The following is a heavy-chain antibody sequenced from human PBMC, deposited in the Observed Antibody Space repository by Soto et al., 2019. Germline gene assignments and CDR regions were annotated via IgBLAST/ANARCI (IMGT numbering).Heavy chain of an antibody. D-gene: IGHD4-17*01. V-gene: IGHV4-59*01. CDR3: ARVPGNDYGDYVQEYYFDY. CDR2: IYYSGST. CDR1: GGSISSYY. Sequence: SETLSLTCTVSGGSISSYYWSWIRQPPGKGLEWIGYIYYSGSTNYNPSLKSRVTISVDTSKNQFSLKLSSVTAADTAVYYCARVPGNDYGDYVQEYYFDYWGQGTLVTVSS. J-gene: IGHJ4*02.